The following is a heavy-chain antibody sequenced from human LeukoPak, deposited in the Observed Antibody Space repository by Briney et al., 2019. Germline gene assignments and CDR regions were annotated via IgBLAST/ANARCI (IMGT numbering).Heavy chain of an antibody. J-gene: IGHJ4*02. CDR2: INHSGST. D-gene: IGHD2-15*01. CDR1: GGSLSGYY. Sequence: PSETLSLTCAVYGGSLSGYYWSWIRQPPGKGLEWIGEINHSGSTNYNPSLKSRVTISVDTSKNQFSLKLSSVTAADTAVYYCARRRYRCSGGSCYQHFDYWGQGTLVTVSS. V-gene: IGHV4-34*01. CDR3: ARRRYRCSGGSCYQHFDY.